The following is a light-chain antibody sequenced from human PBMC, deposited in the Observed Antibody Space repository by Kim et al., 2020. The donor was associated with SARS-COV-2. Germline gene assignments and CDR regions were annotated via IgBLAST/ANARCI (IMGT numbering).Light chain of an antibody. Sequence: ASVGDRVTMTCRASQTISTWLSWYQQKPGKAPKLLIYDDSILETGVPSRFSGSGSGTEFTLTISSLQPDDFATYYCQQYDDNLLTFGGGTKVDIK. J-gene: IGKJ4*01. CDR1: QTISTW. V-gene: IGKV1-5*01. CDR3: QQYDDNLLT. CDR2: DDS.